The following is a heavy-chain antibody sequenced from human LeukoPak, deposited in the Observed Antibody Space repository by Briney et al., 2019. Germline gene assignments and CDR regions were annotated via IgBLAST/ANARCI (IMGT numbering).Heavy chain of an antibody. CDR3: ASGHPITVGYYFDY. D-gene: IGHD1-26*01. CDR1: GASISSNNW. CDR2: IYHSGST. Sequence: SETLSLTCAVSGASISSNNWWWSWVRQPPGKGLEWIGEIYHSGSTNYNPSLKSRVTMSVDKSKNQFSLKLSSVTAADTAVYYCASGHPITVGYYFDYWGQGTLVTVSS. J-gene: IGHJ4*02. V-gene: IGHV4-4*02.